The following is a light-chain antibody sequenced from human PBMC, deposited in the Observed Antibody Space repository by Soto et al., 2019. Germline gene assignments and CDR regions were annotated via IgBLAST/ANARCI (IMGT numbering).Light chain of an antibody. CDR3: QQYGSSPWT. Sequence: EIVLTQSPGTLSSSPGERATLSCRASQSVSSNYLAWYQQKTGQTPRLLIYIASSRAPGIPDRFSGSGSGTHFTLTISRVEPEDFAVYYCQQYGSSPWTFGQGTKVEIK. V-gene: IGKV3-20*01. J-gene: IGKJ1*01. CDR2: IAS. CDR1: QSVSSNY.